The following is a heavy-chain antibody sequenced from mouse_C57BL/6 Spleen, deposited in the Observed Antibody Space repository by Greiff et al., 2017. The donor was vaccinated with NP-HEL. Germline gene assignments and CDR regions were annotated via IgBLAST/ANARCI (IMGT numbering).Heavy chain of an antibody. D-gene: IGHD2-4*01. Sequence: EVKLVESGGDLVKPGGSLKLSCAASGFTFSNYGMSWVRQTPDKRLEWVATISSGGSYTYYPDSVKGRFTISRDNAKNTLYLQMSSLKSEDTAMYYCARERGYDYDGRTEYFDVWGTGTTVTVSS. CDR1: GFTFSNYG. CDR3: ARERGYDYDGRTEYFDV. J-gene: IGHJ1*03. V-gene: IGHV5-6*01. CDR2: ISSGGSYT.